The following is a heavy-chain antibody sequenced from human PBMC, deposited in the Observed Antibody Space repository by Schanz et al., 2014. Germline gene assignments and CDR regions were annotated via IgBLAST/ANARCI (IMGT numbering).Heavy chain of an antibody. V-gene: IGHV3-30*18. Sequence: QVQLVESGGGVVRPGRSLRLSCATSGFTFSRFGMHWVRQAPGKGPEWVGFISFDGRNTGYAHSVKGRFTISRDNSKNTVNLQMNSLRAEDTAVYYCAKEKEEVAADGSVFDYWGQGTLVTVSS. J-gene: IGHJ4*02. CDR2: ISFDGRNT. D-gene: IGHD6-13*01. CDR3: AKEKEEVAADGSVFDY. CDR1: GFTFSRFG.